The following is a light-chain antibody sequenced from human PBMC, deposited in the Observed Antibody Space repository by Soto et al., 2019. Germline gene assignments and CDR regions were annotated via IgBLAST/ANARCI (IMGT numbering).Light chain of an antibody. CDR1: ENVSNNY. J-gene: IGKJ2*01. V-gene: IGKV3-20*01. CDR2: GSS. CDR3: QQYGSSPPYT. Sequence: EVVLTQSPGTLSLSPGERATLSCRASENVSNNYLAWYQQKPGQAPRLLIFGSSDRAACIPDRFSGSGSGTDFTLTISRLEPEDFAVYYCQQYGSSPPYTFGQGTKLEIK.